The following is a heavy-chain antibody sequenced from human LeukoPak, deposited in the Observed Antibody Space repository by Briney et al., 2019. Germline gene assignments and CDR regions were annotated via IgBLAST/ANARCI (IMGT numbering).Heavy chain of an antibody. J-gene: IGHJ4*02. Sequence: GGSLRLSCAASGFTFSSYWMSWVRQAPGKGLEWVANIKHDGSEKYYVDSVKGRFTISRDNAKNSLYLQMNSLRAEDTAVYYCARDPLRAPIDYWGQGTLVTVSS. CDR2: IKHDGSEK. CDR3: ARDPLRAPIDY. CDR1: GFTFSSYW. V-gene: IGHV3-7*05.